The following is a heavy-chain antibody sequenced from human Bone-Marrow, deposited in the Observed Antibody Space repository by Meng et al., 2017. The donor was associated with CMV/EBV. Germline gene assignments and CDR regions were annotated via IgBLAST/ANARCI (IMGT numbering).Heavy chain of an antibody. J-gene: IGHJ3*02. D-gene: IGHD1-7*01. Sequence: ASVKVSCKASGYTFTSFDINWVRQATGQGLEWMGWMNPNSGNTGYAQKFQGRVTITRNTSISTAYMELSSLRSEDTAVYYCARADNWNYVSNDAFDIWGQGTMVTVSS. CDR2: MNPNSGNT. CDR1: GYTFTSFD. V-gene: IGHV1-8*03. CDR3: ARADNWNYVSNDAFDI.